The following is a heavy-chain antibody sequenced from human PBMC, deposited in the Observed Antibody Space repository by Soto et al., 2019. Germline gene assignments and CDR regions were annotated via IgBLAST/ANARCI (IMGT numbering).Heavy chain of an antibody. CDR1: GFTFSSYA. CDR2: ISGSGGST. J-gene: IGHJ6*02. Sequence: GGSLRLSCAASGFTFSSYAMSWVRQAPGKGLEWVSAISGSGGSTYYADSVKGRFTISRDNSKNTLYLQMNSLRAEDTAVYYCAKGDGWLQFGDYYYGMDVWGQGTTVTVSS. V-gene: IGHV3-23*01. D-gene: IGHD5-12*01. CDR3: AKGDGWLQFGDYYYGMDV.